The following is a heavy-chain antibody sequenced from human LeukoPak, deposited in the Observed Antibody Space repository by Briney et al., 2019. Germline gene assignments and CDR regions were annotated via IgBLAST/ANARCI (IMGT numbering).Heavy chain of an antibody. CDR3: AKQGGGATGFDY. D-gene: IGHD3-16*01. Sequence: GGSLRLSCAASGFTFDDYTMHWVRQAPGKGLEWVSLISWDGGSTYYADSVKGRFTISRDNSKNSLYLQMNSLRTEDTALYYCAKQGGGATGFDYWGRGTLVTVSS. J-gene: IGHJ4*02. V-gene: IGHV3-43*01. CDR2: ISWDGGST. CDR1: GFTFDDYT.